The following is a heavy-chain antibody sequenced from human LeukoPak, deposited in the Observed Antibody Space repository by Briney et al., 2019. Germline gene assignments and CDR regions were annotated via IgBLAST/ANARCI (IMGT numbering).Heavy chain of an antibody. CDR2: INKSGGST. CDR1: GFTFSSYA. Sequence: GGSLRLSCAASGFTFSSYAMTWVRQAPGKGLEWVSVINKSGGSTYYADSVKGRFTISRDNSKNTLYLQMNSLRAENTAVYYCAKDRWGSGGSGGGDYWGQGTLVTVSS. J-gene: IGHJ4*02. D-gene: IGHD2-15*01. CDR3: AKDRWGSGGSGGGDY. V-gene: IGHV3-23*01.